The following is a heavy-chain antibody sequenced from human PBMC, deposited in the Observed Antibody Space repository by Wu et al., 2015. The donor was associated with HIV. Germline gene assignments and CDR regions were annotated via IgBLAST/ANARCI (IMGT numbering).Heavy chain of an antibody. Sequence: QVHLVQSGAEVRKPGASVKVSCKASGYTFSDYYMHWVRQAPGQGLEWMGWINPNSGGTKYAQKFQGRVTMTGDTSISTAYMELSRLRFDDTAVYYCARERYYDSSGYYFDYWGQGTLVTVSS. J-gene: IGHJ4*02. CDR2: INPNSGGT. CDR3: ARERYYDSSGYYFDY. D-gene: IGHD3-22*01. CDR1: GYTFSDYY. V-gene: IGHV1-2*02.